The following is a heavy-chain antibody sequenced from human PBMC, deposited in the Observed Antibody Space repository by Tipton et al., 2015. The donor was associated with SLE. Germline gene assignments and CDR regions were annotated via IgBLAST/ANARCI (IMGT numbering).Heavy chain of an antibody. V-gene: IGHV3-23*03. CDR1: GFTFSNFA. Sequence: GSLRLSCVASGFTFSNFAMSWVRQAPGKGLEWVSVIYSRGDSTYYADSVKGRFTISRDNSKNTLYLQMNSLRVEDTAVYYCAKDRHGDGAPFDYWGQGTLVTVSS. CDR2: IYSRGDST. D-gene: IGHD3-10*01. CDR3: AKDRHGDGAPFDY. J-gene: IGHJ4*02.